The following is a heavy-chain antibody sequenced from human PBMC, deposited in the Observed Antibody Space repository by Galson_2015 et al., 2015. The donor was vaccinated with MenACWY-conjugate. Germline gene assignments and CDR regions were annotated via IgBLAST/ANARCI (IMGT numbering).Heavy chain of an antibody. Sequence: QSGAEVKKPGESLKISCKGSGYSFSTYWIAWVRQLPGKCLEWMGLISPGDSNTRYSPAFHGQVTISADKSISTAYLQLHSLQASDTAMYYCARHPPGGRGMDVWGQGTTVTVSS. D-gene: IGHD1-26*01. CDR3: ARHPPGGRGMDV. CDR2: ISPGDSNT. CDR1: GYSFSTYW. V-gene: IGHV5-51*01. J-gene: IGHJ6*02.